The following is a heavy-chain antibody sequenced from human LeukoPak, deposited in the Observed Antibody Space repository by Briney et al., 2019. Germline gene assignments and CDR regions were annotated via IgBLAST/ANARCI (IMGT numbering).Heavy chain of an antibody. CDR3: AGLSASDAGFDP. D-gene: IGHD6-19*01. V-gene: IGHV4-59*01. J-gene: IGHJ5*02. Sequence: SETLSLTCTVSGASMRSYFWNWIRQPPGKGLEWVGQIYHTGDTDYSPSLKSRLTISVDTSKSHFSLKLNSVTAADTAVYYCAGLSASDAGFDPWGQGALVTVSS. CDR2: IYHTGDT. CDR1: GASMRSYF.